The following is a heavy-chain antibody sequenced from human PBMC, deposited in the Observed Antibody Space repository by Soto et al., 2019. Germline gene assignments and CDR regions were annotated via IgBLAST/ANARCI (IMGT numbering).Heavy chain of an antibody. CDR2: VSPPFRTS. V-gene: IGHV1-69*01. D-gene: IGHD3-10*01. J-gene: IGHJ6*02. CDR3: ARVLYYGSGSYSPYGRDV. Sequence: QVQLVQSGAEVKKPGSSVKVSCKTSGVSFNNNGIGWVRQAPGHGLEWMGGVSPPFRTSNYARKFQGRISITADASTGTVNMELSSLTSEDTAQYYCARVLYYGSGSYSPYGRDVWDQGTTVTVSS. CDR1: GVSFNNNG.